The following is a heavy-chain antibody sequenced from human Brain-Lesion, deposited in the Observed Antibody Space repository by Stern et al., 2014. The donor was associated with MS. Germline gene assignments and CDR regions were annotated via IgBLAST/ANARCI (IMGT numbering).Heavy chain of an antibody. D-gene: IGHD4-17*01. CDR3: ARGGAVTSSEYYFDY. J-gene: IGHJ4*02. CDR1: GFPFSYHA. Sequence: QVQLVQSGGGVVQPGRSLRLSCAASGFPFSYHAMHWVRQAPGKGLERVAVISYDGSDNYYAGSVKGRFTLSRDNSKNTLYLQMNSLRAEDTAVYYCARGGAVTSSEYYFDYWGQGTLVTVSS. V-gene: IGHV3-30*01. CDR2: ISYDGSDN.